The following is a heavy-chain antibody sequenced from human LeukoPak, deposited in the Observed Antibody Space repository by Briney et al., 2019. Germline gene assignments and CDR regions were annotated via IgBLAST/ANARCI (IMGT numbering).Heavy chain of an antibody. V-gene: IGHV3-20*04. CDR3: ARAPGPVVPAAILPRMGYFDY. Sequence: GGSLRLSCAASGFTSDHFDDYGISWVRQAPGKGLEWVSGINWDGGRTTYGDSVRGRFTISRDNVKNFLYLQMNSLRADDTAVYYCARAPGPVVPAAILPRMGYFDYWGQGTLVTVSS. CDR1: GFTSDHFDDYG. J-gene: IGHJ4*02. D-gene: IGHD2-2*02. CDR2: INWDGGRT.